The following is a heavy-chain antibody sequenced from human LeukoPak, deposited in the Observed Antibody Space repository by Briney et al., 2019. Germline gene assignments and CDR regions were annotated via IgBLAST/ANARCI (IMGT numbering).Heavy chain of an antibody. CDR2: IYHSGST. D-gene: IGHD3-10*01. CDR1: GYSISSGYY. CDR3: ARDSSYGSGSYYNLNWFDP. V-gene: IGHV4-38-2*02. Sequence: SETLSLTCTVSGYSISSGYYWGWIRQPPGKGLEWIGSIYHSGSTYYNPSLKSRVTISVDTSKNQFSLKLSSVTAADTAVYYCARDSSYGSGSYYNLNWFDPWGQGTLVTVSS. J-gene: IGHJ5*02.